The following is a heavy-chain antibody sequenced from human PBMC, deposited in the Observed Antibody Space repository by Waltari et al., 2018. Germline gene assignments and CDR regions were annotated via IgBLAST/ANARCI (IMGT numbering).Heavy chain of an antibody. CDR3: ARPSTHDSGTPFDY. Sequence: QVQLQQWGAGLLKPSETLSLTCAVYCGSFGGYYGSWIPQPPGKGLEWIGEINHSGSTNYNPSLKSRVTISVDTSKNQFSLKLSSVTAADTAVYYCARPSTHDSGTPFDYWGQGTLVTVSS. V-gene: IGHV4-34*01. CDR1: CGSFGGYY. CDR2: INHSGST. D-gene: IGHD3-10*01. J-gene: IGHJ4*02.